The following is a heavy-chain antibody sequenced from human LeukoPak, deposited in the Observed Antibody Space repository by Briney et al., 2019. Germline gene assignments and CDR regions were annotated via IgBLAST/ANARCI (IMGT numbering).Heavy chain of an antibody. CDR3: ARDAFYCRSTSCYDH. J-gene: IGHJ5*02. D-gene: IGHD2-2*01. Sequence: PGGSLRLSCAASGFTFSSYSMNWVRQAPGKGLEWISYISTSASAVYYADSVKGRFTISRDNAKTSLYLQMNSLRAEDTAVYYCARDAFYCRSTSCYDHWGQGTLVTVSS. CDR2: ISTSASAV. CDR1: GFTFSSYS. V-gene: IGHV3-48*04.